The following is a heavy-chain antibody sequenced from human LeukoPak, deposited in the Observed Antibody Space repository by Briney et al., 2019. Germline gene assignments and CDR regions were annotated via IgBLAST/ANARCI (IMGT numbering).Heavy chain of an antibody. J-gene: IGHJ5*02. CDR3: ARGPYYDSSGYPERWFDP. V-gene: IGHV5-51*01. CDR1: GYSFTSYW. D-gene: IGHD3-22*01. CDR2: LYPGDSDT. Sequence: GESLKISCKGSGYSFTSYWIGWVRQMPGKGLEWMGILYPGDSDTRYSPSFQGQVTTSADKSISTAYLQWSSLKASDTAMYYCARGPYYDSSGYPERWFDPWGQGTLVTVSS.